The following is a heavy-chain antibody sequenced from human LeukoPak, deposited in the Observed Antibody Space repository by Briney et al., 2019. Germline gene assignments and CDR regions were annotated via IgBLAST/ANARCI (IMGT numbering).Heavy chain of an antibody. Sequence: PSETLSLTCAAYGGSFSGYYWSWIRQPPGKGLEWIGEINHSGSTNYNPSLKSRVTISVDTSKNQFSLKLSSVTAADTAVYYCARDGSGSYPLAFDIWGQGTMVTVSS. V-gene: IGHV4-34*01. D-gene: IGHD3-10*01. CDR1: GGSFSGYY. CDR2: INHSGST. J-gene: IGHJ3*02. CDR3: ARDGSGSYPLAFDI.